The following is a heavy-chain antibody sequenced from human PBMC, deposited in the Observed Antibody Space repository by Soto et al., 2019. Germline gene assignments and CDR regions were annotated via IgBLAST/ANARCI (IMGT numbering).Heavy chain of an antibody. J-gene: IGHJ6*02. CDR1: GGTFSSYA. CDR3: ARDRQQLQPPLYYYYGMDF. Sequence: QVQLVQSGAEVKKPGSSVKVSCKASGGTFSSYAISWVRQAPGQGLEWMGGIIPIFGTANYAQKFQRRVTITAYESTSTAYMELSSLISEDTAVYYCARDRQQLQPPLYYYYGMDFWGQGTPVTVSS. D-gene: IGHD6-13*01. V-gene: IGHV1-69*12. CDR2: IIPIFGTA.